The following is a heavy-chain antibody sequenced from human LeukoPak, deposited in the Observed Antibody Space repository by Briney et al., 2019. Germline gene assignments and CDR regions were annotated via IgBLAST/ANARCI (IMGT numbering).Heavy chain of an antibody. CDR3: ARVKGSKYCSSTSCYKGPQSYYYYGMDV. D-gene: IGHD2-2*02. Sequence: SETLSLTCAVYGGSFSGYYWSWIRQPPGKGLEWIGEINHSGSTNYNPSLKSRVTISVDTSKNQFSLKLNSVTAADTAVYYCARVKGSKYCSSTSCYKGPQSYYYYGMDVWGQGTTVTVSS. J-gene: IGHJ6*02. CDR2: INHSGST. V-gene: IGHV4-34*01. CDR1: GGSFSGYY.